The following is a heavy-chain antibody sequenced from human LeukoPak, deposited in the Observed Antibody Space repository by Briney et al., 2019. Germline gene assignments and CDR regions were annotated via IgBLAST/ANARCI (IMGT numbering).Heavy chain of an antibody. CDR2: ISSSSSTI. J-gene: IGHJ4*02. D-gene: IGHD1-26*01. V-gene: IGHV3-48*04. CDR1: GFTFSSYS. Sequence: GGSLRLSCAASGFTFSSYSMNWVRQAPGKGLEWVSYISSSSSTIYYADSVKGRFTISRDNAKNSLYLQMNSLRAEDTAVYYCAHSGSYIDYWGQGTLVTVSS. CDR3: AHSGSYIDY.